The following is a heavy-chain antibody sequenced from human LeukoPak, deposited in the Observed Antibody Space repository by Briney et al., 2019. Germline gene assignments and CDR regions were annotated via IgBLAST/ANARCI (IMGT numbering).Heavy chain of an antibody. CDR2: IYYSGST. V-gene: IGHV4-39*01. Sequence: PSETLSLTCTVSGGSISSSSYYWGWIRQPPGKGLEWIGSIYYSGSTYYNPSLKSRVTTSVDTSKNQFSLKLSSVTAADTAVYYCAGKGTTFGVVFDYWGQGTLVTVSS. CDR3: AGKGTTFGVVFDY. CDR1: GGSISSSSYY. J-gene: IGHJ4*02. D-gene: IGHD3-3*01.